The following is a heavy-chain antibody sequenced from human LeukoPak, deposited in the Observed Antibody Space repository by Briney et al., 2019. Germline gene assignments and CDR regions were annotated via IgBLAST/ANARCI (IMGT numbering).Heavy chain of an antibody. CDR2: TYYRSTWYN. CDR3: ARRLTQYDCFDP. V-gene: IGHV6-1*01. Sequence: SQTLSVTCAISGDSVSSNSVTWHWIRQSPSRGLEWLGRTYYRSTWYNDYAVSVRGRITVNPDTSKNQFSLHLYSVTPEDTAVYYCARRLTQYDCFDPWGQGILVTASS. D-gene: IGHD2-2*01. CDR1: GDSVSSNSVT. J-gene: IGHJ5*02.